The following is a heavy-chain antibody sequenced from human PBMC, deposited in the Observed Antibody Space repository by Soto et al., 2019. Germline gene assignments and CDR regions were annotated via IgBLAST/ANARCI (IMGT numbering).Heavy chain of an antibody. V-gene: IGHV3-23*01. CDR3: AKEPAERDYFDN. Sequence: PGGSLRLSCAASGFIFRDYALSWVRQAPGKGLEWVSAVSGSGGSTYYADSVRGRFTISRDNYKSTLYLHMNSLRADDTAIYYCAKEPAERDYFDNWGHGTLVTVSS. J-gene: IGHJ4*01. CDR2: VSGSGGST. CDR1: GFIFRDYA. D-gene: IGHD6-13*01.